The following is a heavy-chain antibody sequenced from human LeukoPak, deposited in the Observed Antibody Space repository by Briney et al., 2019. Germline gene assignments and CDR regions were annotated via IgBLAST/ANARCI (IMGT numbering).Heavy chain of an antibody. CDR3: ARWGHGSSLVYYFDY. V-gene: IGHV1-46*01. CDR2: INPSGGST. J-gene: IGHJ4*02. D-gene: IGHD6-6*01. CDR1: GYTFTSYY. Sequence: ASVKVSCKASGYTFTSYYMHWVRQAPGQGLEWMGIINPSGGSTSYAQNFQGRVTMTRDMSTSTVYMELSSLRSEDTAVYYCARWGHGSSLVYYFDYWGQGTLVTVSS.